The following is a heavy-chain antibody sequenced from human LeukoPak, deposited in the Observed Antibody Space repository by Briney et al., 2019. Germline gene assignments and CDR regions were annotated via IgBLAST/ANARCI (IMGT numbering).Heavy chain of an antibody. D-gene: IGHD3-3*01. J-gene: IGHJ4*02. CDR3: ARGRWRSYDFRSGPIDY. CDR1: GGSISSYY. CDR2: IYYSGST. Sequence: SETLSLTCTVSGGSISSYYWSWIRQPPGKGLEWIGYIYYSGSTNYNPSLKSRVTISVDTSKNQFSLKLSSVTAADTAVYYCARGRWRSYDFRSGPIDYWGQGTLVTVSS. V-gene: IGHV4-59*12.